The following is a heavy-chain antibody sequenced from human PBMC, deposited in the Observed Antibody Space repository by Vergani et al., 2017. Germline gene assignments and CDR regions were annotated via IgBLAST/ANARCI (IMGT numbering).Heavy chain of an antibody. CDR2: IYPGDSDT. CDR1: GYSFTSYW. CDR3: ARPSCSSGYYSSIWYFDL. V-gene: IGHV5-51*01. J-gene: IGHJ2*01. Sequence: EVQLVQSGAEVKKPGESLKISCKGSGYSFTSYWIGWVRQMPGKGLEWMGIIYPGDSDTRYSPSFQGQVTISADKSISTAYLQWSSLKASDTTMYYCARPSCSSGYYSSIWYFDLWGRGTLVTVSS. D-gene: IGHD3-22*01.